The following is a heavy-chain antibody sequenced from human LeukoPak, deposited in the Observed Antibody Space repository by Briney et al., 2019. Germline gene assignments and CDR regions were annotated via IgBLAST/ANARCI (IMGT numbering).Heavy chain of an antibody. D-gene: IGHD1-26*01. CDR2: ISYDGSNK. J-gene: IGHJ4*02. CDR3: SKVVGAMDY. CDR1: GFTFSRYG. V-gene: IGHV3-30*18. Sequence: PGGSLRLSCAASGFTFSRYGMHWVGQARGKGVEWVAVISYDGSNKYYADSLRGRFTISRDNSKNTQYLQMNSLRAEDTAVYYCSKVVGAMDYWGQGTLVTVSS.